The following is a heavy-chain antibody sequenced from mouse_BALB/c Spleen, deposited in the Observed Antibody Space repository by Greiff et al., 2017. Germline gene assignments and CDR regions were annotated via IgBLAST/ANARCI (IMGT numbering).Heavy chain of an antibody. CDR1: GFTFSSFG. CDR2: ISSGSSTI. CDR3: ARGPYGNYLAWFAY. J-gene: IGHJ3*01. V-gene: IGHV5-17*02. Sequence: EVKLVESGGGLVQPGGSRKLSCAASGFTFSSFGMHWVRQAPEKGLEWVAYISSGSSTIYYADTVKGRFTISRDNTKNTLFLQMTSLRSEDTAMYYCARGPYGNYLAWFAYWGQGTLVTVSA. D-gene: IGHD2-10*02.